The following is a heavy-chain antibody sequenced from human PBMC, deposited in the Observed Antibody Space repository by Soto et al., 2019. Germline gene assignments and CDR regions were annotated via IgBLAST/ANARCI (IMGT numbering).Heavy chain of an antibody. D-gene: IGHD5-12*01. CDR2: IYYSGST. CDR1: GGSISSGGYY. V-gene: IGHV4-31*03. CDR3: AREDRMVAMPLFDP. J-gene: IGHJ5*02. Sequence: QVQLQESGPGLVKPSQTLSLTCTVSGGSISSGGYYWSWIRQHPGKGLEWIGYIYYSGSTYYNPSLTRRVTXXVXTXXNQFSLKLRSVTAADTAVYYCAREDRMVAMPLFDPWGQGALVTVSS.